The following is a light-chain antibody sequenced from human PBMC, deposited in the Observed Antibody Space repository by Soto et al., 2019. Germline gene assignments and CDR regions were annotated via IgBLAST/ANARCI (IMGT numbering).Light chain of an antibody. V-gene: IGLV2-14*01. Sequence: LTQPASVSGSPGQSITISCTGTSSDVGGYNYVSWYQQHPGKAPKLMIYDVSNRPSGVSNRFSGSKSGNTASLTISGLQAEDEADSYCSSYTSSSTGVFGTGTKVTVL. CDR1: SSDVGGYNY. CDR2: DVS. CDR3: SSYTSSSTGV. J-gene: IGLJ1*01.